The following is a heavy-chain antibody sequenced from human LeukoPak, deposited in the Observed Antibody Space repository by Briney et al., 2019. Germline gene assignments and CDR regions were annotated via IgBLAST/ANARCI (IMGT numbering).Heavy chain of an antibody. V-gene: IGHV1-2*02. CDR2: INPYSGDT. D-gene: IGHD5-12*01. CDR3: ARTNGGYEYD. CDR1: GYSFTGYY. J-gene: IGHJ4*02. Sequence: ASVKVSCKASGYSFTGYYIHWVRQAPGQGLAWMGWINPYSGDTTYAQKFQGRLTLTRDTSISTAYMEVSRLKSDDTAVYYCARTNGGYEYDWGQGTRVIVSS.